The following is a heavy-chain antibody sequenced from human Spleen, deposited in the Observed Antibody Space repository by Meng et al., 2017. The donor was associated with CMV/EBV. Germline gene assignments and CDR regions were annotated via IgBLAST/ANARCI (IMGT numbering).Heavy chain of an antibody. Sequence: GGSLRLSCAASGFMFGTYGMHWVRQAPGKGLEWVSFIRWDGSDKFYGESVKGRFSISRDNSKNTVWLQLSSLRDEDTAVYHCAKAFSNYDFWSACGSWGQGTLVTVSS. CDR1: GFMFGTYG. J-gene: IGHJ5*02. CDR3: AKAFSNYDFWSACGS. V-gene: IGHV3-30*02. CDR2: IRWDGSDK. D-gene: IGHD3-3*01.